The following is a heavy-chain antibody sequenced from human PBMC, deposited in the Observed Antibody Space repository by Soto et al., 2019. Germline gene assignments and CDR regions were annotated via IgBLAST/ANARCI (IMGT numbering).Heavy chain of an antibody. CDR1: GCSINIGGYY. D-gene: IGHD2-21*02. Sequence: SETLSLTCTVSGCSINIGGYYWCWILQHPGKGLEWIGYLYYSGTTHYNPSLQSRVAMSLDTSKNQFSLSLSSVTAADTAVYYCARSLAYCGGDCYSGWFDPWGQGTLVTVSS. V-gene: IGHV4-31*03. J-gene: IGHJ5*02. CDR2: LYYSGTT. CDR3: ARSLAYCGGDCYSGWFDP.